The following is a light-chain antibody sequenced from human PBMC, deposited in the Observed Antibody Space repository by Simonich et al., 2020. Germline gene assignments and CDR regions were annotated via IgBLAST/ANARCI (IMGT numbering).Light chain of an antibody. CDR1: QSVLYSSNNKTY. V-gene: IGKV4-1*01. J-gene: IGKJ1*01. CDR2: WES. Sequence: DIVMTQSPDSLAVSLGERATINCKSSQSVLYSSNNKTYLALYQQKPGQPPKLLIYWESTREAGFPDRFSGSGSGTDFTLTISSLQAEDVAVYYCQQYYSTRTFGQGTKVEIK. CDR3: QQYYSTRT.